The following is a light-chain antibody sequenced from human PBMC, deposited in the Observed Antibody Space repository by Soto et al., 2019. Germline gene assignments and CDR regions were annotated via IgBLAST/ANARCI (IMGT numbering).Light chain of an antibody. J-gene: IGKJ5*01. CDR3: QQSYSTRIT. CDR2: AAS. Sequence: GDTITISCRASQSISSYLNWYQQKPGKAPKLLIYAASSLQSGVPSRFSGSGSGTDFTLTISSLQPEDFATYYCQQSYSTRITFGQGTRLEIK. CDR1: QSISSY. V-gene: IGKV1-39*01.